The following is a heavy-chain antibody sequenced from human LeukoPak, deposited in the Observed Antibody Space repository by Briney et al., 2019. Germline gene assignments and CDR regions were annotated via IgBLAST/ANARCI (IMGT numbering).Heavy chain of an antibody. J-gene: IGHJ4*02. V-gene: IGHV4-59*08. CDR3: ASWGDYGGSFDY. CDR1: GGSISSHY. Sequence: PSETLSLTCTVSGGSISSHYWSWTRHPPGKGLEWIGYIYYSGSTNYNPSLKSRVTISVDTSKNQFSLKLSSVTAADTAVYYCASWGDYGGSFDYWGQGALVTVSS. D-gene: IGHD4-23*01. CDR2: IYYSGST.